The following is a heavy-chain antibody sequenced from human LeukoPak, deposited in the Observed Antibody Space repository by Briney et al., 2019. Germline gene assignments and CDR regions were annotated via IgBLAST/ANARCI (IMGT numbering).Heavy chain of an antibody. CDR3: AREGSIAAAGKDY. D-gene: IGHD6-13*01. Sequence: GGSLRLSCAASGFTFSSYAMSWVRQAPGKGLEWVLSISSSSSYIYYADSVKGRFTISRDNAKNSLYLQMNSLRAEDTAVYYCAREGSIAAAGKDYWGQGTLVTVSS. V-gene: IGHV3-21*01. J-gene: IGHJ4*02. CDR2: ISSSSSYI. CDR1: GFTFSSYA.